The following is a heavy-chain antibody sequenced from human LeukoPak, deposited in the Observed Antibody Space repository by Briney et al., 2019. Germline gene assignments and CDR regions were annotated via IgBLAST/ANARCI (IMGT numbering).Heavy chain of an antibody. V-gene: IGHV4-39*01. CDR3: ARRNYYFDY. CDR2: IYYSGST. Sequence: PSETLSLTCTVSGGSISGCDCYWGWIRQPPGKGLEWIASIYYSGSTYYNPSLKSRVTISVDTSKNQFSLKLNSVTAADTAVYYCARRNYYFDYWGQGTLVTVSS. CDR1: GGSISGCDCY. J-gene: IGHJ4*02.